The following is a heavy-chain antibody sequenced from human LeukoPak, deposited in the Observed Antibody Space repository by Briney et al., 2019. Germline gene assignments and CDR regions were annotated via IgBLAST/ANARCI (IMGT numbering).Heavy chain of an antibody. CDR2: IYSGGST. CDR3: AKVPLRTGLKYFDY. Sequence: GGSLRLSCSASGFTVSSNYMSWVRQAPGKGLEWVSVIYSGGSTYYADSVKGRFTISRDNSKNTLYLQMNSLRAEDTAVYYCAKVPLRTGLKYFDYWGQGTLVTVSS. J-gene: IGHJ4*02. CDR1: GFTVSSNY. V-gene: IGHV3-53*01. D-gene: IGHD3/OR15-3a*01.